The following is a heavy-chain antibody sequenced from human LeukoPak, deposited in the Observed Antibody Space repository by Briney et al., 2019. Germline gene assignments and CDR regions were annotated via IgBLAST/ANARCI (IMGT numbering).Heavy chain of an antibody. CDR2: IYYSGST. CDR3: ARLTVAGTWYFDL. CDR1: GFSLSAHW. J-gene: IGHJ2*01. D-gene: IGHD6-19*01. V-gene: IGHV4-39*07. Sequence: PGGSLRLSCAASGFSLSAHWMTWVRQAPGKGLEWIGSIYYSGSTYYNPSLKSRVTISVDTSKNQFSLKLSSVTAADTAVYYCARLTVAGTWYFDLWGRGTLVTVSS.